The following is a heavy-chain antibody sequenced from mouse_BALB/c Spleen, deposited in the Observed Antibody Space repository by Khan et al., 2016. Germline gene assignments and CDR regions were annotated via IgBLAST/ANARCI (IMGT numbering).Heavy chain of an antibody. Sequence: EVKLEESGGGLVQPGGSMKLSCVASGFTFSNYWMNWVRQSPEKGLEWVAEIRLKSNNYATHYAESVKGRFTISRDDSKSSVYLQMNNLRAEDTGIYYGTQERESAYWGQGTTLTVSS. V-gene: IGHV6-6*02. CDR1: GFTFSNYW. J-gene: IGHJ2*01. CDR3: TQERESAY. CDR2: IRLKSNNYAT. D-gene: IGHD1-3*01.